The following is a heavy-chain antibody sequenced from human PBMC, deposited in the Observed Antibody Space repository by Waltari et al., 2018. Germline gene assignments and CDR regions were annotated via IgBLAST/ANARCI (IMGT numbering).Heavy chain of an antibody. CDR1: GGTFTNYY. V-gene: IGHV4-34*02. CDR3: ARSNDPKTFDY. J-gene: IGHJ4*02. D-gene: IGHD3-16*01. Sequence: QVQLQQWGAGPLKSSETLSLTCAVYGGTFTNYYWSWICQPPGKGLQWFGEMNDRGNSNYNPSLKSRLTISVDMAKGQFSLKLNSVTAADTAVYFCARSNDPKTFDYWGQGALITVSS. CDR2: MNDRGNS.